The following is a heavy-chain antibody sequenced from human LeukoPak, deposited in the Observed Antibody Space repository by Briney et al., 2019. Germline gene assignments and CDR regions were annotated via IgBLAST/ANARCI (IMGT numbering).Heavy chain of an antibody. CDR3: ARAARITMVRGAQPTAGSWCPY. Sequence: ASVKVSCKASGCTFTSYGISWVRQAPGQGLEWMGWISAYNGNTNYAQKLQGRVTMTTDTSTSTAYMELRSLRSDDTAVYYCARAARITMVRGAQPTAGSWCPYWGQGTLVTVSS. D-gene: IGHD3-10*01. CDR1: GCTFTSYG. V-gene: IGHV1-18*01. J-gene: IGHJ4*02. CDR2: ISAYNGNT.